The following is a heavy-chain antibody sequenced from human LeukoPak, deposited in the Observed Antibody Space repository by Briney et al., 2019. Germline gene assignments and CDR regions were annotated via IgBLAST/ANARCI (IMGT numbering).Heavy chain of an antibody. CDR3: AASNNFYDSSGTFDY. CDR2: SSAYTGNT. CDR1: TYNFTNYA. D-gene: IGHD3-22*01. J-gene: IGHJ4*02. Sequence: GASVKVSCKASTYNFTNYAFSWVRQLPGQGLEWVGWSSAYTGNTNYAQILQDRVTMTTDTSTNTAHMEMRSLRSGDTAVYYCAASNNFYDSSGTFDYWGQGTLVTVSS. V-gene: IGHV1-18*01.